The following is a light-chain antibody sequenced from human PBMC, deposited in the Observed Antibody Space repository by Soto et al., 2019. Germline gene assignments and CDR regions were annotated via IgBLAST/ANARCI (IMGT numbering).Light chain of an antibody. CDR2: GNT. Sequence: QLVLTQPPSVSGAPGQRVTISCTGSSSNIGSTYDVQWYQQLPGTAPKLLIHGNTDRPSGVPDRFSGSKSGTSASLAITGLQADDEADYDCQSYDDSLSVHYVFGTGTKLTVL. J-gene: IGLJ1*01. CDR3: QSYDDSLSVHYV. V-gene: IGLV1-40*01. CDR1: SSNIGSTYD.